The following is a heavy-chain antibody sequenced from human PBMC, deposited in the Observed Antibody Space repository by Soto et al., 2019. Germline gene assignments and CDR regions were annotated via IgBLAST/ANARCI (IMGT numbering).Heavy chain of an antibody. Sequence: PGGSLRLSCAASGFTFSSYWMSWVRQAPGKGLEWVANIKQDGSEKYYVDSVKGRFTISRDNAKNSLYLQMNSLRAEDTAVYYCARDFYYPVSYYYYGMDVWGQGTTVTVSS. CDR3: ARDFYYPVSYYYYGMDV. J-gene: IGHJ6*02. CDR1: GFTFSSYW. CDR2: IKQDGSEK. D-gene: IGHD3-22*01. V-gene: IGHV3-7*05.